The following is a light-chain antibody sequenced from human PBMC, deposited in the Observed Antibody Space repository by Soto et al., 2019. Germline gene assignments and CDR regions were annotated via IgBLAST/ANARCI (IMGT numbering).Light chain of an antibody. CDR1: QTISSW. CDR3: QHYGDSRT. Sequence: DIQMTQSPSTLSGSVGDRVTITCRASQTISSWLAWYQQKPGKAPKLLIYKASTLKSGVPSRFSGSGSGTDFTLTISRLEPEDFAVYYCQHYGDSRTFGQGTKVEVK. CDR2: KAS. V-gene: IGKV1-5*03. J-gene: IGKJ1*01.